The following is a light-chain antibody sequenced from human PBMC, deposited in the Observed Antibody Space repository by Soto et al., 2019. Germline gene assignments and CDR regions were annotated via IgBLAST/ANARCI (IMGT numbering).Light chain of an antibody. J-gene: IGKJ1*01. CDR3: QHYVSSLKT. CDR1: QHGISSY. Sequence: VLTLSPGTLSFPPGERATLSCRPTQHGISSYLAWYQQKPGQAPRLLIYGASNRATGIPDRFSGSESGTDFTLTISRLEPEDFAMYFCQHYVSSLKTFGQGTKVDIK. CDR2: GAS. V-gene: IGKV3-20*01.